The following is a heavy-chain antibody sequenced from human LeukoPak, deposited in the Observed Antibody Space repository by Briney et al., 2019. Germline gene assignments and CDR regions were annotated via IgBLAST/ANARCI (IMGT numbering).Heavy chain of an antibody. V-gene: IGHV4-34*01. J-gene: IGHJ4*02. CDR1: GGSFSGYY. Sequence: PSETLSLTCAVYGGSFSGYYWNWIRQPPGRGLQWIGEINHSGITNYNPSLKSRVTISVDTSKNQFSLKLSSVTAADTAVYYCVPYNWNDVPPYYWGQGTLVTVSS. D-gene: IGHD1-1*01. CDR3: VPYNWNDVPPYY. CDR2: INHSGIT.